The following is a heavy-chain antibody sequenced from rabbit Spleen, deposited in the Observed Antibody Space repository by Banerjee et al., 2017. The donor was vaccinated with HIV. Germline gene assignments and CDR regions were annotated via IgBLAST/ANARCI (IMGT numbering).Heavy chain of an antibody. CDR1: GFSFSSGYD. CDR2: IYAGTIGST. D-gene: IGHD8-1*01. V-gene: IGHV1S40*01. J-gene: IGHJ6*01. CDR3: ARDTGSSFSSYGMDL. Sequence: QQLVESGGGLVKPGASLTLTCKASGFSFSSGYDMCWVRQAPGKGLEWIACIYAGTIGSTYSASWAKGRFTISKTSSTTVTLQMTSLTAADTATYFCARDTGSSFSSYGMDLWGPGTLVTVS.